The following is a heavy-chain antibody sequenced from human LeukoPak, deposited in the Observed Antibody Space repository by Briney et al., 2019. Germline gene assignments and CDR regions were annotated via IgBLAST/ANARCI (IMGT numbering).Heavy chain of an antibody. J-gene: IGHJ4*02. CDR3: AKEGRSLQTY. CDR2: IKEDGTET. V-gene: IGHV3-7*01. D-gene: IGHD5-24*01. CDR1: GFMFSSNW. Sequence: GGSVRLSCAASGFMFSSNWMSWVRLAPGKGLEWVANIKEDGTETYYVDSVKGRFTISRDNDKNSLYLQMHSLRAEDTAVYYCAKEGRSLQTYWGQGTLVTASS.